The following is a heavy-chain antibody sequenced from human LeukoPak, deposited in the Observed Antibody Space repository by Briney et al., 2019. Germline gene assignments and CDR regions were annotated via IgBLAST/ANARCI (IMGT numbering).Heavy chain of an antibody. D-gene: IGHD4-17*01. CDR2: ISSSSSYI. CDR3: ARDRQKATYGDYQDWFDP. V-gene: IGHV3-21*01. CDR1: GFTFSSYS. J-gene: IGHJ5*02. Sequence: GGSLRLSCVASGFTFSSYSINWVRQAPGKGLGWVSSISSSSSYIYYADSVKGRFTISRDNAKNSLYLQMNSLRAEDTAVYYCARDRQKATYGDYQDWFDPWGQGTLVTVSS.